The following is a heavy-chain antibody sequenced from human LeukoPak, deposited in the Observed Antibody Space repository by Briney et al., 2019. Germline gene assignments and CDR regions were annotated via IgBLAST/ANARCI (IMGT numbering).Heavy chain of an antibody. J-gene: IGHJ2*01. CDR1: GGSISSGSYY. Sequence: SETLSLTCTVSGGSISSGSYYWGWIRQPPGKGLEWIGSIYYSGSTYYNPSLKSRVTISVDTSKNQFSLKLSSVTAADTAVYYCARSGSYGVWYFDLWGRGTLVTVSS. D-gene: IGHD4-17*01. V-gene: IGHV4-39*07. CDR2: IYYSGST. CDR3: ARSGSYGVWYFDL.